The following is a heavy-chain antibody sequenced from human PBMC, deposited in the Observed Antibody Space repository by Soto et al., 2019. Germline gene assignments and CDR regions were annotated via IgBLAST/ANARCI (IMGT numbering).Heavy chain of an antibody. J-gene: IGHJ4*02. V-gene: IGHV3-53*04. Sequence: PGGSLRLSCAASGFTFSSYAMSWVRQAPGKGLEWVSVIYAGGNTQYADSVKGRFTISRHNSKNTLYLQMNSLRAEDTAVYFCARSSTSQGYFDFWGQGTLVTVSS. CDR2: IYAGGNT. D-gene: IGHD2-2*01. CDR1: GFTFSSYA. CDR3: ARSSTSQGYFDF.